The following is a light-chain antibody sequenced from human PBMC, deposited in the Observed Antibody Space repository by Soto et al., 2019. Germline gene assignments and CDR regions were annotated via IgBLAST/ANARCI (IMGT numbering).Light chain of an antibody. CDR3: ASWDDSLNGPV. V-gene: IGLV1-44*01. CDR1: SSNVGGNP. CDR2: TNT. Sequence: QSALTQPPSASGTPWQRVTISCSGSSSNVGGNPVNWYQHVPTTAPKLLIYTNTQRPSGVPDRFSGSKSGTSASLAISGLQSEDEADYYCASWDDSLNGPVFGTGTKVTVL. J-gene: IGLJ1*01.